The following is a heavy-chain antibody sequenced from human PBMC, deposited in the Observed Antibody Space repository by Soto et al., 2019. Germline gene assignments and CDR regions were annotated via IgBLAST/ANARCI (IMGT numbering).Heavy chain of an antibody. CDR1: GYTLTELS. CDR3: ATKEGYGSWFDP. CDR2: FDPEDGET. J-gene: IGHJ5*02. V-gene: IGHV1-24*01. Sequence: ASVKVSCKVSGYTLTELSMHWVRQAPGKGLEWMGGFDPEDGETIYAQKFQGRVTMTEDTSTDTAYMELSSLRSEDTAVYYCATKEGYGSWFDPWGQGTLVTVSS. D-gene: IGHD5-18*01.